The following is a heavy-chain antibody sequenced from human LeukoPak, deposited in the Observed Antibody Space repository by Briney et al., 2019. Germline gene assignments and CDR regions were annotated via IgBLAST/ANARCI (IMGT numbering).Heavy chain of an antibody. CDR3: ARDATGYCSSTSCYISPVGYYYYYMDV. Sequence: SETLSLTCTVSGGSISSSSYYWGWIRQPPGKGLEWIGRIYTSGSTNYNPSLKSRVTMSVDTSKNQFSLKLSSVTAADTAVYYCARDATGYCSSTSCYISPVGYYYYYMDVWGKGTTVTVSS. CDR1: GGSISSSSYY. CDR2: IYTSGST. D-gene: IGHD2-2*02. V-gene: IGHV4-39*07. J-gene: IGHJ6*03.